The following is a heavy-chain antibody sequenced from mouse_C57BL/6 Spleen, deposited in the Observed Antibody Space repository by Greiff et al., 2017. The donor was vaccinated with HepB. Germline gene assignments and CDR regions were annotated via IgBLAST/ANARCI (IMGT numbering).Heavy chain of an antibody. V-gene: IGHV8-8*01. CDR1: GFSLSTFGMG. Sequence: QVQLKESGPGILQPSQTLRLTCSFSGFSLSTFGMGVGWIRQPSGKGLEWLAHIWWDDDKYYNPALKSRLTISKDTSKNQVFLKIANVDTADTATYYCARGIITTVVALFDYWGQGTTLTVSS. J-gene: IGHJ2*01. D-gene: IGHD1-1*01. CDR3: ARGIITTVVALFDY. CDR2: IWWDDDK.